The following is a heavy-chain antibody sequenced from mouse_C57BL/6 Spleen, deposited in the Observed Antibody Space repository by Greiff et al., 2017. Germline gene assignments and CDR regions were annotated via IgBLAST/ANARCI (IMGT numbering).Heavy chain of an antibody. D-gene: IGHD4-1*01. J-gene: IGHJ4*01. CDR2: IDPSDSYT. CDR1: GYTFTSYW. V-gene: IGHV1-59*01. CDR3: ARGGLGRDYAMDY. Sequence: QVQLQQPGAELVRPGTSVKLSCKASGYTFTSYWMHWVKQRPGQGLEWIGVIDPSDSYTNYNQKFKGKATLTVDTSSSTAYMQLSSLTSEDSAVYYCARGGLGRDYAMDYWGQGTSVTVSS.